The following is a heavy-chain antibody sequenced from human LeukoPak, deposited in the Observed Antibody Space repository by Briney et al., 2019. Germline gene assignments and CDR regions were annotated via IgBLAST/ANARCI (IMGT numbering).Heavy chain of an antibody. D-gene: IGHD2-8*01. CDR3: VRRVFTALDI. V-gene: IGHV3-72*01. J-gene: IGHJ3*02. Sequence: PGGSLRLSCAASGFTLSDHYMDWVRQAPGKGLEWVGRTRNKANSYTTEYAASVKGRFTISRDDSKNSLYLQMNSLKTEDTAVYYCVRRVFTALDIWGQGTTVTVSS. CDR1: GFTLSDHY. CDR2: TRNKANSYTT.